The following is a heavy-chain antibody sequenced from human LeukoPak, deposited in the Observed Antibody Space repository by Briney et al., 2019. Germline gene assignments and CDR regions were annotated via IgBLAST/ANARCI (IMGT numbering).Heavy chain of an antibody. J-gene: IGHJ4*02. CDR3: ARGDDSGYYDYFDY. CDR1: GFTFSSYA. V-gene: IGHV3-23*01. D-gene: IGHD3-22*01. Sequence: PGGSLRLSCAASGFTFSSYAMSWVRQAPGKGLEWVSAISGSGDSTYYADSVKGRFTISRDFSKNTVFLHMNSLRAEDTAMYYCARGDDSGYYDYFDYWGQGALVTVSS. CDR2: ISGSGDST.